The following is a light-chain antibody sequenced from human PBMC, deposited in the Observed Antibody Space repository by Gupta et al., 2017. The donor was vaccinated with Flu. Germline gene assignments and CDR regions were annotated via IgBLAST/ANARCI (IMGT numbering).Light chain of an antibody. CDR2: GTS. V-gene: IGKV1-39*01. CDR3: EQRHNCFRA. Sequence: DIQMTQSPSSLSASVGDRVTITCRASQSISRYLNWYQQKPGKAPKLLIYGTSHLKSGVQSRFSESGTGADFGLAICKRQNDDLATYYCEQRHNCFRAFGQGTRMEIK. CDR1: QSISRY. J-gene: IGKJ5*01.